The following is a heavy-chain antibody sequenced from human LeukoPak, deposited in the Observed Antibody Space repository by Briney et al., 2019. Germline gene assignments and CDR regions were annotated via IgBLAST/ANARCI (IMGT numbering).Heavy chain of an antibody. J-gene: IGHJ5*02. CDR3: ARGLTTVSSYNWFDP. D-gene: IGHD4-4*01. CDR1: GGSFSGYY. V-gene: IGHV4-34*01. CDR2: INHSGST. Sequence: SETLSLTCAIYGGSFSGYYWSWIRQPPGKGLEWIGEINHSGSTNYNPSLKSRVTISVDTSKNQFSLKLSSVTAADTAVYYCARGLTTVSSYNWFDPWGQGTLVTVSS.